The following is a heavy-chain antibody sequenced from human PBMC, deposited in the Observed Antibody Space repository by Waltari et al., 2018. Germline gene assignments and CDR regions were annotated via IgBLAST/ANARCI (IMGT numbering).Heavy chain of an antibody. CDR1: GDSVPNNTSA. CDR2: TYHRSKWYN. V-gene: IGHV6-1*01. J-gene: IGHJ5*02. D-gene: IGHD6-13*01. Sequence: QVQLTQSGPGLVKPSQTLSLTCAISGDSVPNNTSARNWIRQSPSRGLEWLGRTYHRSKWYNDYAVSVKSRITINPDTSKNQFSLQLKSVTPEDTVMYYCARLRPYSSSWYDGLEWFDPWGQGTLVTVSS. CDR3: ARLRPYSSSWYDGLEWFDP.